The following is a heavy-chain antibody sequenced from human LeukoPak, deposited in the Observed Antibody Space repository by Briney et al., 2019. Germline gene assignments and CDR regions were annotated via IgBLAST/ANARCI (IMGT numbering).Heavy chain of an antibody. J-gene: IGHJ4*02. V-gene: IGHV5-51*01. Sequence: GESLKISCKGSGYSFTSYWIGWVRQMPGKGLEWMGIIYPGDSDTRYSPSFKGQVTISADKSISTAYLQWSSLKASDTAMYYCARLILRDIVVVPAAPDYWGQGTLVTVSS. CDR1: GYSFTSYW. D-gene: IGHD2-2*01. CDR3: ARLILRDIVVVPAAPDY. CDR2: IYPGDSDT.